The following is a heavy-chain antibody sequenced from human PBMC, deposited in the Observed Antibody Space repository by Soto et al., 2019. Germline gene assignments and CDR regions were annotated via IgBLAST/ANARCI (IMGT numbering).Heavy chain of an antibody. V-gene: IGHV1-69*12. Sequence: QVQLVQSGAEVKKPGSSVKVSCKASGGTFSSYAISWVRQALGQGLEWMGGIIPIFGTANYAQKFQGRVTITADESTSTAYMELSSLRSEDTAVYYCARSGYGGNSDYFQHWGQGTLVTVSS. CDR3: ARSGYGGNSDYFQH. CDR2: IIPIFGTA. J-gene: IGHJ1*01. CDR1: GGTFSSYA. D-gene: IGHD4-17*01.